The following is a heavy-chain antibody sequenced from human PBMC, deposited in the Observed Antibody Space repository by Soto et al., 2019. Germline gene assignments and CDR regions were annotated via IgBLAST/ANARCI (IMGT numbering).Heavy chain of an antibody. CDR3: AREGVDVSRTTVRHGALDI. CDR1: GGSFSTYG. V-gene: IGHV1-69*01. D-gene: IGHD4-17*01. CDR2: FIPVFTTA. Sequence: QVQLVQSGAEVKKPGSSVKVSCKASGGSFSTYGISWVRQAPGQGLEWMGGFIPVFTTAKYAQKFQGRVSITSDESTYTAYMELGSLRSEDTAVYFCAREGVDVSRTTVRHGALDIWGQGTVVTVSS. J-gene: IGHJ3*02.